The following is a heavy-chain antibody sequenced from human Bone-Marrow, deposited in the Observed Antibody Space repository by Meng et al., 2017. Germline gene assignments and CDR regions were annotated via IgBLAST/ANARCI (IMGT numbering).Heavy chain of an antibody. D-gene: IGHD5-24*01. CDR3: ARGDGYNRYFDY. CDR2: IYHSGTA. Sequence: QLQLQESGPGLVKPSETLSLTCPVSGGSISSDNYPWSWIRQPPGKGLESIGYIYHSGTAYYNPSLESRVTISVDRSKNQFSLKLSSVTAADTAVYYCARGDGYNRYFDYWGQGTLVTVSS. CDR1: GGSISSDNYP. V-gene: IGHV4-30-2*01. J-gene: IGHJ4*02.